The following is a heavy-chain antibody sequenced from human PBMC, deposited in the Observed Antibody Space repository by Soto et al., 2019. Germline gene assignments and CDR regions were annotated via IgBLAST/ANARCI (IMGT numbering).Heavy chain of an antibody. CDR1: GYTFTSYG. V-gene: IGHV1-18*04. CDR3: ARVGGDIVLMMYASDFDY. Sequence: QVQLVQSGAEVKKPGASVKVSCKASGYTFTSYGISWVRQAPGQGLEWMGWISAYNGNTNYAQKLQGRVTLTTHTTTSTAYMELRSLRPDDTAVYYCARVGGDIVLMMYASDFDYWGQGTLVTVSS. D-gene: IGHD2-8*01. CDR2: ISAYNGNT. J-gene: IGHJ4*02.